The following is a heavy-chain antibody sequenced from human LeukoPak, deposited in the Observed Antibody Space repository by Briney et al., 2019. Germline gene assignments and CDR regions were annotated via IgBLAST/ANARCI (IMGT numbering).Heavy chain of an antibody. CDR1: GFTVSGNY. CDR2: IYSGGSS. D-gene: IGHD5-18*01. J-gene: IGHJ4*02. V-gene: IGHV3-66*01. Sequence: GGSLRLSCAASGFTVSGNYMNWVRQAPGKGLEWVSAIYSGGSSYYADSVKGRFTISRDKSKNTLYLQMNSLRVEDTAVYYCAKRSRGYNYGTLEDWGQGTLVTVSS. CDR3: AKRSRGYNYGTLED.